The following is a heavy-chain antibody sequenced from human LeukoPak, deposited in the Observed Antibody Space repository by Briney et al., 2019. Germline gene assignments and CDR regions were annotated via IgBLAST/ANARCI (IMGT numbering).Heavy chain of an antibody. CDR3: ARLQGFHTSSSDTSGETLEY. D-gene: IGHD3-22*01. J-gene: IGHJ4*02. CDR1: GFTFRNYG. CDR2: IRFDGSII. V-gene: IGHV3-30*02. Sequence: GGSLRLSCAASGFTFRNYGMHWVRQAPGKGLQWVAFIRFDGSIIFYADSVKGRFTISRDTSKNTLYLQMNSLRPDDTAVYYCARLQGFHTSSSDTSGETLEYWGQGTLVTVSS.